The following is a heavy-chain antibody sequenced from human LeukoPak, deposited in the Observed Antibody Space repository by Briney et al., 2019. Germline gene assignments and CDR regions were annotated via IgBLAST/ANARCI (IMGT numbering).Heavy chain of an antibody. CDR1: GYTFTSYD. J-gene: IGHJ4*02. D-gene: IGHD6-19*01. CDR2: MNPNSGNT. CDR3: ARGVAVAGTEFDY. V-gene: IGHV1-8*01. Sequence: ASVKVSCKASGYTFTSYDINWVRRATGQGLEWMGWMNPNSGNTGYAQKFQGRVTMTRNTSISTAYMELSSLRSEDTAVYYCARGVAVAGTEFDYWGQGTLVTVSS.